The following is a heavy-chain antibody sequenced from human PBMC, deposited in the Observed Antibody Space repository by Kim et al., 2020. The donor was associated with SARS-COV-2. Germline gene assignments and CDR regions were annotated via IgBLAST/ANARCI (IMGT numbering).Heavy chain of an antibody. CDR1: GFTFSTYW. CDR2: VNADGSST. CDR3: ARSADGYNFVGDY. V-gene: IGHV3-74*01. D-gene: IGHD1-1*01. Sequence: GGSLRLSCAASGFTFSTYWIHWVRQAPGKGLVWVSRVNADGSSTNYADSVKGRFTISRDNANNTLYLQMNSLRAEDTAVYYCARSADGYNFVGDYWGQGTLATVSP. J-gene: IGHJ4*02.